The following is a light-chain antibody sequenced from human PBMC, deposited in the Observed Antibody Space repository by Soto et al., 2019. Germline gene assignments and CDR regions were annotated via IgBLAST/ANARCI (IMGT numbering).Light chain of an antibody. Sequence: QSALAQPRSVSGSPGQSVTVSCTGTSSDVGGYNYVSWYQQHPGKAPKLMIFDVSERPSGVPDRFSGSKSGNTASLTISGLQTEDEADYYCCSYAGPSYVFGAGTQLTVL. J-gene: IGLJ7*01. V-gene: IGLV2-11*01. CDR2: DVS. CDR1: SSDVGGYNY. CDR3: CSYAGPSYV.